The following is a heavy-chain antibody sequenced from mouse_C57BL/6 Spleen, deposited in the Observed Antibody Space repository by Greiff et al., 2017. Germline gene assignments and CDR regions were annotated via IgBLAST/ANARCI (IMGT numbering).Heavy chain of an antibody. CDR3: ARRAYYGSSYAMDY. Sequence: QVQLKQPGAELVRPGSSVKLSCKASGYTFTSYWMHWVKQRPIQGLEWIGNIDPSDSETHYNQKFKDKATLTVDKSSSTAYMQLSSLTSEDSAVYYCARRAYYGSSYAMDYWGQGTSVTVSS. D-gene: IGHD1-1*01. J-gene: IGHJ4*01. CDR2: IDPSDSET. V-gene: IGHV1-52*01. CDR1: GYTFTSYW.